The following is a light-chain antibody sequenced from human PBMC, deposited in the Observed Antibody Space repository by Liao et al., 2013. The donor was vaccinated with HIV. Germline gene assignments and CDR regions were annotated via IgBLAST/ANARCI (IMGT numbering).Light chain of an antibody. CDR3: QAWDSRIAV. V-gene: IGLV3-21*04. CDR2: YDS. J-gene: IGLJ2*01. CDR1: NLGTKS. Sequence: SYELTQPPSVSVAPGKTASITCGGHNLGTKSVHWYQQRPGQAPVLVIFYDSDRPSGIPERFSGSNSGNTATLTISRVEAGDEADYYCQAWDSRIAVFGGGTKVTVL.